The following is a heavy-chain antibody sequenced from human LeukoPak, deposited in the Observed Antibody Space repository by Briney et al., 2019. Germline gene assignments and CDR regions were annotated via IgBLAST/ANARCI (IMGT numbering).Heavy chain of an antibody. CDR2: MNQDGGEK. CDR1: GFTFSNYW. CDR3: ARADDSRGYRPSDY. V-gene: IGHV3-7*04. Sequence: PGGSLRLSCIASGFTFSNYWMRWVRQAPGKGLEWVANMNQDGGEKYYVDSVKGRFTISRDNVKNSLYLQMNRLRAEDTAIYYCARADDSRGYRPSDYWGQGTLVTVSS. D-gene: IGHD3-22*01. J-gene: IGHJ4*02.